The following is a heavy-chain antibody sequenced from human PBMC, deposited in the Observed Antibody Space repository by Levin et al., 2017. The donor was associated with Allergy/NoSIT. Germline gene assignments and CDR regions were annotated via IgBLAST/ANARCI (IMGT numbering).Heavy chain of an antibody. Sequence: SETLSLTCAVSGGSISSGGYSWSWIRQPPGKGLEWIGYIYHSGSTYYNPSLKSRVTISVDRSKNQFSLKLSSVTAADTAVYYCARGGGYYYLNFQHWGQGTLVTVSS. CDR3: ARGGGYYYLNFQH. J-gene: IGHJ1*01. D-gene: IGHD3-22*01. CDR2: IYHSGST. CDR1: GGSISSGGYS. V-gene: IGHV4-30-2*01.